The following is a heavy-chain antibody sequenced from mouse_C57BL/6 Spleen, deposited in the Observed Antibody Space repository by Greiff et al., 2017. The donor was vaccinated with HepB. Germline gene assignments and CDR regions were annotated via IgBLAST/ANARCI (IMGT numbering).Heavy chain of an antibody. D-gene: IGHD2-4*01. Sequence: QVQLQQSDAELVKPGASVKISCKVSGYTFTDHTIHWMKQRPEQGLEWIGYIYPRDGSTKYNEKFKGKATLTADKSSSTAYMQLNSLTSEDSAVYFCAREDYDYDGPPWFAYWGQGTLVTVSA. J-gene: IGHJ3*01. CDR1: GYTFTDHT. V-gene: IGHV1-78*01. CDR2: IYPRDGST. CDR3: AREDYDYDGPPWFAY.